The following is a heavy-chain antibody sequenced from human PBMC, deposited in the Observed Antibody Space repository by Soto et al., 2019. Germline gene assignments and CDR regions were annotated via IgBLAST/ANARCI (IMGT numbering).Heavy chain of an antibody. D-gene: IGHD3-9*01. J-gene: IGHJ5*02. CDR1: GGSLSSFY. Sequence: PSETLSLTCTVSGGSLSSFYWVWIRQTPGKELDWIGQIYHSGSTIYNPSLESRVTILVDSSKNHVSLDLTSLTAADTAVYYCARGWGGPYYFDTWGQGALVTVSS. CDR2: IYHSGST. V-gene: IGHV4-59*01. CDR3: ARGWGGPYYFDT.